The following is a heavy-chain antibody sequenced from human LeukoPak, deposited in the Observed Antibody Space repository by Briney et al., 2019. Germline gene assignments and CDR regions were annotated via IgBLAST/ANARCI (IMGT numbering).Heavy chain of an antibody. CDR1: GYTFTSYD. D-gene: IGHD3-10*01. CDR2: MNPNSGNT. Sequence: GASVKVSCKASGYTFTSYDINWVRQATGQGLEWMGGMNPNSGNTGYAQKFQGRVTMTRNTSISTAYMELSSLRSEDTAVYYCARATMVRGVFGYYYYYMDVWGKGTTVTVSS. V-gene: IGHV1-8*01. J-gene: IGHJ6*03. CDR3: ARATMVRGVFGYYYYYMDV.